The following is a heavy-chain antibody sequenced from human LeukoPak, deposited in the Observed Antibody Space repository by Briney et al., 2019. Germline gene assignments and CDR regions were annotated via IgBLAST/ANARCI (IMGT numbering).Heavy chain of an antibody. V-gene: IGHV3-23*01. CDR3: AKGLFMHHY. J-gene: IGHJ4*02. Sequence: GGSLRLSCAASGFIFSSYAMKWVRQAPGKGLEWVSTIAGSGTYYADSVKGRFTISRDNSKNTLYLQMNSLRAEDTAVYYCAKGLFMHHYWGQGTLVTVSS. CDR1: GFIFSSYA. CDR2: IAGSGT. D-gene: IGHD3-16*01.